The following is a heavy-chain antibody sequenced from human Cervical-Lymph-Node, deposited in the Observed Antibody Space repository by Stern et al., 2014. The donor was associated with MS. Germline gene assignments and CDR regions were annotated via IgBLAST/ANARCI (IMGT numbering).Heavy chain of an antibody. CDR1: GFTFSSYG. Sequence: VQLEESGGGVVQPGRSRRLSCAASGFTFSSYGMHWVRQAPGKGLEWVAVISYDGSNKYYADSVKGRFTISRDNSKNTLYLQMNSLRAEDTAVYYCAKALDYWGQGTLVTVSS. V-gene: IGHV3-30*18. CDR3: AKALDY. CDR2: ISYDGSNK. J-gene: IGHJ4*02.